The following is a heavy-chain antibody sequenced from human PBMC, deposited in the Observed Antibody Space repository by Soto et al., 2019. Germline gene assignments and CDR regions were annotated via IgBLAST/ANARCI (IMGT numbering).Heavy chain of an antibody. Sequence: SETLSLTCTVSGGSISSYYWSWIRQPPGKGLEWIGYIYYSGSTNYNPSLKSRVTISVDTSKNQFSLKLSSVTAADTAVYYCARGRKIELTGDSRELYYYYYMDVWGKGTTVTVSS. CDR2: IYYSGST. CDR3: ARGRKIELTGDSRELYYYYYMDV. J-gene: IGHJ6*03. D-gene: IGHD7-27*01. CDR1: GGSISSYY. V-gene: IGHV4-59*01.